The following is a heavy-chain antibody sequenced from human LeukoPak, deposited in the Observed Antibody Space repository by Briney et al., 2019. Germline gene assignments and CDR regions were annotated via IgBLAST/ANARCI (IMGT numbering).Heavy chain of an antibody. D-gene: IGHD2-15*01. CDR2: ISSSGSTI. Sequence: GGSLRLSCAASGFTFSSYEMNWVRQAPGKGLEWVSYISSSGSTIYYADSVKGRFTISRDNAKSSLYLQMNSLRAEDTAVYYCAREVMVVAATTFWYFDLWGRGTLVTVSS. V-gene: IGHV3-48*03. CDR3: AREVMVVAATTFWYFDL. J-gene: IGHJ2*01. CDR1: GFTFSSYE.